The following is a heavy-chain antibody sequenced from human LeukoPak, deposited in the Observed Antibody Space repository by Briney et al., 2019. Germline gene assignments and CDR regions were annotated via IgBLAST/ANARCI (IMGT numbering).Heavy chain of an antibody. V-gene: IGHV3-33*01. CDR1: GLSLSSFG. CDR2: IGYDGSHE. J-gene: IGHJ4*02. Sequence: GGSLRLSCAASGLSLSSFGMHWVRQAPGKGLEWVAGIGYDGSHESEAESVKGRFTISRDNSRNTVYLQMNSLRVDDTAVYYRARGSRELDYWGQGTLVIVSS. D-gene: IGHD5-24*01. CDR3: ARGSRELDY.